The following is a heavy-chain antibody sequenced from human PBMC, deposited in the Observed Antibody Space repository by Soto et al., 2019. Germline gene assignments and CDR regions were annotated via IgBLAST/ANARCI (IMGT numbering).Heavy chain of an antibody. CDR2: TRNKVDSYTT. Sequence: LRLSCAASGFTFSDPYMDWVRQAPGKGLEWVGRTRNKVDSYTTEYAASVKGRFTISRDDSKNSLYPQMNSLKTEDTAVYYCARTRRGLGLDVWGQGTTVTVSS. J-gene: IGHJ6*02. CDR1: GFTFSDPY. D-gene: IGHD2-2*01. CDR3: ARTRRGLGLDV. V-gene: IGHV3-72*01.